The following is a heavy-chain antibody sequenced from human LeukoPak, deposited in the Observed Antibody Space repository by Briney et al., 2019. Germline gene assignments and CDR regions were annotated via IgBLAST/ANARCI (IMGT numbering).Heavy chain of an antibody. Sequence: GRSLRLSCVASGFIFENFGIHWVRQAPGKGLEWVSSVSFDGTNNFYADSVNGRLTVSRDNSKNTVSLNMNSLRPDDTAVYFFARDRNVIGADFDSWGQGTLVTVSS. D-gene: IGHD2/OR15-2a*01. V-gene: IGHV3-30*04. CDR1: GFIFENFG. CDR3: ARDRNVIGADFDS. CDR2: VSFDGTNN. J-gene: IGHJ5*01.